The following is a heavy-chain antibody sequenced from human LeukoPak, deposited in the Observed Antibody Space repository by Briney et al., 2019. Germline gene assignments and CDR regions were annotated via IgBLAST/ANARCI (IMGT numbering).Heavy chain of an antibody. CDR1: GGSISSYY. CDR2: IYTSGST. D-gene: IGHD1-26*01. V-gene: IGHV4-4*07. Sequence: SETLSLTCTVSGGSISSYYWSWIRQPAGKGLEWIGRIYTSGSTNYNPSLKSRGTMSVDTAKNQFSLKLSSVTAADTAVYYCARDKRLGSYGYWGQGTLVTVSS. J-gene: IGHJ4*02. CDR3: ARDKRLGSYGY.